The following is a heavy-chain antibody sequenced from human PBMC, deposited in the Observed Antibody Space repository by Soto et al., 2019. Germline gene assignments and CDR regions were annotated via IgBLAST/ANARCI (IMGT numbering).Heavy chain of an antibody. D-gene: IGHD3-10*01. CDR3: TILLWFGERV. CDR2: ISGSGGST. V-gene: IGHV3-23*01. J-gene: IGHJ6*02. CDR1: GFTFSSDA. Sequence: PGGSLRLSCAAAGFTFSSDAMSWVRQAPGKGLEWVSAISGSGGSTYYADSVKGRFTISRDNSKNTLYLQMNSLKTDDTAVYYCTILLWFGERVWGQGTTVTAP.